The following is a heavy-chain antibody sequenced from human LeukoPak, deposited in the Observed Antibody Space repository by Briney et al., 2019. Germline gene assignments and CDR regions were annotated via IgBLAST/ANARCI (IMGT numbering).Heavy chain of an antibody. CDR1: GFTFSNYA. CDR3: ASYFRCSGATCYTNY. D-gene: IGHD2-2*02. V-gene: IGHV3-64*01. J-gene: IGHJ4*02. CDR2: ISSDGGNI. Sequence: GGSLRLSCAASGFTFSNYAMHWIRQAPGRGVEYVSGISSDGGNIYYANSVKGRFTISRDNSKSTLYLQMNSLRAEDTAVYYCASYFRCSGATCYTNYWGQGTLVTVSS.